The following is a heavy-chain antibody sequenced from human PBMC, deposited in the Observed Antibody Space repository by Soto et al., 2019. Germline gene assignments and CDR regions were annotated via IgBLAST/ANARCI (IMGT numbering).Heavy chain of an antibody. CDR3: AKVSEYGIQLWLGYFDY. CDR2: ISGSGGST. CDR1: GFTFSSYA. J-gene: IGHJ4*02. Sequence: PGGSLRLSCAASGFTFSSYAMSWVRQAPGKGLEWVSAISGSGGSTYYADSVKGRFTISRDNSKNTLYLQMNSLRAEDTAVYYCAKVSEYGIQLWLGYFDYWGQGTLVTVSS. D-gene: IGHD5-18*01. V-gene: IGHV3-23*01.